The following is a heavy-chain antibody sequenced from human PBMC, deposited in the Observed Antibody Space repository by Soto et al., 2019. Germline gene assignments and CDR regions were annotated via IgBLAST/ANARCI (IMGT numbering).Heavy chain of an antibody. CDR1: GDSVSSTSAA. CDR2: TYYRSKWYD. Sequence: SQTLSLTCVISGDSVSSTSAAWNWIRQSPSRSLEWLGRTYYRSKWYDDYAVSVKSRITINPDTSKNQFSLQLNSVTPEDTAVYYCSRERPYYDFWTGNYSDPYFDSWGQGTLVTVSS. CDR3: SRERPYYDFWTGNYSDPYFDS. D-gene: IGHD3-3*01. V-gene: IGHV6-1*01. J-gene: IGHJ4*02.